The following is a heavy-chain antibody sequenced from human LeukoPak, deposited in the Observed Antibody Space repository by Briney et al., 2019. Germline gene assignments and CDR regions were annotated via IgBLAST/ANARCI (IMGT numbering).Heavy chain of an antibody. D-gene: IGHD1-7*01. CDR1: GYTFTSYG. CDR2: TIAYNDNT. Sequence: GASVKVSCKASGYTFTSYGTSWVRQAPGQGLEWMGSTIAYNDNTNYAQKLQGRVTMTTDTSTSTAYMELRSLRSDDTAVYYCARAQAFKLRQPIVPTQNWFDPWGQGTLVTVSS. J-gene: IGHJ5*02. V-gene: IGHV1-18*01. CDR3: ARAQAFKLRQPIVPTQNWFDP.